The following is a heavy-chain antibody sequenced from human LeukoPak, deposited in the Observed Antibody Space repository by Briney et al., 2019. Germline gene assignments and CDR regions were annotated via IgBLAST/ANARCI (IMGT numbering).Heavy chain of an antibody. CDR3: ARDLSRLLWFGEEGFWFDP. CDR1: GGSISSYY. D-gene: IGHD3-10*01. CDR2: IYYSGST. V-gene: IGHV4-59*12. J-gene: IGHJ5*02. Sequence: TSETLSLTCTVSGGSISSYYWSWIRQPPGKGLEWIGYIYYSGSTNYNPSLKSRVTMSVDTSKNQFSLKLSSVTAADTAVYYCARDLSRLLWFGEEGFWFDPWGQGTLVTVSS.